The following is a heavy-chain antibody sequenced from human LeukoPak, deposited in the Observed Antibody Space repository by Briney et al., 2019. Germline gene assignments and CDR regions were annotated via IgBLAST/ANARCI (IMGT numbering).Heavy chain of an antibody. J-gene: IGHJ5*02. D-gene: IGHD6-13*01. V-gene: IGHV4-39*01. CDR2: IYHSGNT. CDR3: ARSSGGVAAAATP. CDR1: GVSVISHTYY. Sequence: SETLSLTCTVSGVSVISHTYYWGWIRQPPGKGLEWIGSIYHSGNTYYNPSLKSRVTISVDTSKIQFRLRLSSVTAADTAVYYCARSSGGVAAAATPWGQGTLVTVSS.